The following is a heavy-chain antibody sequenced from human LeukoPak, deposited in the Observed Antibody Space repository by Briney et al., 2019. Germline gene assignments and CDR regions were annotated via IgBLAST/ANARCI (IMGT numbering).Heavy chain of an antibody. CDR3: ARAPIMITFGGVNYDY. Sequence: GASVKVSCKASGYTFTGYYMHWVRQAPGQGLEWMGWINPNSGGTNHAQKLQGRVTMTRDTSISTAYMELSRLRSDDTAVYYCARAPIMITFGGVNYDYWGQGTLVTVSS. V-gene: IGHV1-2*02. J-gene: IGHJ4*02. D-gene: IGHD3-16*01. CDR2: INPNSGGT. CDR1: GYTFTGYY.